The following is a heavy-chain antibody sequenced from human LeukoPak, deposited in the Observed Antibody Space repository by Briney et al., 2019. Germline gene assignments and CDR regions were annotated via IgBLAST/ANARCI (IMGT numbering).Heavy chain of an antibody. CDR1: GGTFSSYA. Sequence: SVKVSCKASGGTFSSYAISWVRQAPGQGLEWMGRITPILGIANYTQKFQGRVTITADKSTSTAYMELSSLRSEDTAVYYCARGLVGATYWFDPWGQGTLVTVSS. CDR2: ITPILGIA. V-gene: IGHV1-69*04. J-gene: IGHJ5*02. D-gene: IGHD1-26*01. CDR3: ARGLVGATYWFDP.